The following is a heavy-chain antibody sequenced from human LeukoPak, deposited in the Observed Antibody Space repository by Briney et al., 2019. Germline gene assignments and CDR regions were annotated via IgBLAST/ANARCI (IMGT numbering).Heavy chain of an antibody. CDR2: IYSVGST. V-gene: IGHV3-66*04. CDR3: AKRHFSSSWDIGPNWFDP. J-gene: IGHJ5*02. Sequence: PGGSLRLSCAASGFTVSSNYMSWVRQAPGKGLEWISVIYSVGSTYYADSVKGRFTISRDNSKNTLYLQMNSLRAEATAVYYCAKRHFSSSWDIGPNWFDPWGQGTLVTVSS. D-gene: IGHD6-13*01. CDR1: GFTVSSNY.